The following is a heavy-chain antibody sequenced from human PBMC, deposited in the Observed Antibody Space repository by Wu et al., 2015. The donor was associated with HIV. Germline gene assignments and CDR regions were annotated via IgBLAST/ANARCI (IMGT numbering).Heavy chain of an antibody. J-gene: IGHJ4*02. CDR2: MSAYNRNN. Sequence: QIHLEQSGAEVKKPGASVKLSCKCSDYTFSSFGISWVRQAPGQGLEWMGWMSAYNRNNNYAQKFQGRVTMTTDTSTKTVYMELKRLTSDDTAVYFCAREGRSRPKVLFHFDDVGPRGPWSTVS. D-gene: IGHD2/OR15-2a*01. CDR1: DYTFSSFG. CDR3: AREGRSRPKVLFHFDD. V-gene: IGHV1-18*01.